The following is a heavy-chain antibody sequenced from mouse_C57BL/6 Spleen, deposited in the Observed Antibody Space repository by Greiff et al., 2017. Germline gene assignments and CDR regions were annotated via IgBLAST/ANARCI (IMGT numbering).Heavy chain of an antibody. CDR1: GYTFTSYW. J-gene: IGHJ1*03. D-gene: IGHD1-1*01. V-gene: IGHV1-55*01. Sequence: QVQLKQPGAELVKPGASVKMSCKASGYTFTSYWITWVKQRPGQGLEWIGDIYPGSGSTNYNEKVKSKATLTVDTSSSTAYMQLSSLTSEDSAVYYCARTPSTVVPHWYFDVWGTGTTVTVSS. CDR2: IYPGSGST. CDR3: ARTPSTVVPHWYFDV.